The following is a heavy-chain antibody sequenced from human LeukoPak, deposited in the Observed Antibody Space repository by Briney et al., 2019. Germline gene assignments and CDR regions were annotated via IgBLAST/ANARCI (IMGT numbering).Heavy chain of an antibody. CDR3: ARSRWLVTPFDY. D-gene: IGHD6-19*01. CDR2: IWYDGSNK. CDR1: GFTFSSYG. J-gene: IGHJ4*02. V-gene: IGHV3-33*01. Sequence: PGGSLRLSCAASGFTFSSYGMHWVRQAPGKGLEWVAVIWYDGSNKYYADSVKGRFTISRDNSKNTLYPQMNSLRAEDTAVYYCARSRWLVTPFDYWGQGTLVTVSS.